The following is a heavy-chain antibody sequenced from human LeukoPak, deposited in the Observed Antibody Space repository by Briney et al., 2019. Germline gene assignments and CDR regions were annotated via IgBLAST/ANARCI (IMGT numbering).Heavy chain of an antibody. CDR2: ISGSGGST. CDR3: AKDRARLYCSSTSCLDAFDI. D-gene: IGHD2-2*01. CDR1: GFTFSSYA. V-gene: IGHV3-23*01. J-gene: IGHJ3*02. Sequence: GGSLRLSCAASGFTFSSYAMSWVRQAPGKGLEWVSAISGSGGSTYYADSVKGRFTISRDNSKNTLYLQMNSLRAEDTAVYYCAKDRARLYCSSTSCLDAFDIWGQGTMVTVSS.